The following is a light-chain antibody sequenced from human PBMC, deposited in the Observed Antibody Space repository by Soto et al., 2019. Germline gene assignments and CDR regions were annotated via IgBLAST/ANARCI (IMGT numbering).Light chain of an antibody. CDR3: QQANSFPWT. J-gene: IGKJ1*01. Sequence: DIQMTQSPSSVSASVGDRVTITCWASQDISGWLAWFQQKPGEAPKLLIYGAFSLQSGVPSRFSGSGSGTDFTLTISSLQPEDSATYYCQQANSFPWTFGQGTKVEIK. CDR1: QDISGW. CDR2: GAF. V-gene: IGKV1D-12*01.